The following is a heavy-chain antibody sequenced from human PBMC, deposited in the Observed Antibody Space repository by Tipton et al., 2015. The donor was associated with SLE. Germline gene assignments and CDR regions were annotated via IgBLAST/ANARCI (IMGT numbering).Heavy chain of an antibody. CDR3: ARPVIQDLPARDFGY. V-gene: IGHV4-39*01. CDR2: ISYTGTT. CDR1: GDSIATSRYY. J-gene: IGHJ4*02. Sequence: TLSLTCSVSGDSIATSRYYWAWIRQTPGKGLEWIGSISYTGTTFYSLSLKSRVTISVDTSNNQFSLKVTSLTAADTALYYCARPVIQDLPARDFGYWGRGALVTVSS. D-gene: IGHD2/OR15-2a*01.